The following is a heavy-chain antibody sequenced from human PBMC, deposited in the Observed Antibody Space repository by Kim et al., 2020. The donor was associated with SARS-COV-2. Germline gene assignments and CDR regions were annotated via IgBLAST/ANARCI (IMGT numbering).Heavy chain of an antibody. CDR2: ISGSGGST. J-gene: IGHJ4*02. CDR3: ANLHDSSGYQQYFDY. Sequence: GGSLRLSCAASGFTFSSYAMSWVRQAPGKGLEWVSAISGSGGSTYYADSVKGRFTISRDNSKNTLYLQMNSLRAEDTAVYYCANLHDSSGYQQYFDYWGQGTLVTVSS. D-gene: IGHD3-22*01. V-gene: IGHV3-23*01. CDR1: GFTFSSYA.